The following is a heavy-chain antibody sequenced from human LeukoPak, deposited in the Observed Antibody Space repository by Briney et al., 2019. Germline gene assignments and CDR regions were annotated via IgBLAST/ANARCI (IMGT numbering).Heavy chain of an antibody. CDR3: ARPPGVQDFDY. J-gene: IGHJ4*02. CDR1: GFTFSSYA. CDR2: ISYDGSNK. V-gene: IGHV3-30-3*01. D-gene: IGHD3-10*01. Sequence: PGRSLRLSCAASGFTFSSYAMHWVRQAPGKGLEWVAVISYDGSNKYYADSVKGRFTISRDNSKNTLYLQMNSLRAEDTAVYYCARPPGVQDFDYWGQGTLVTVSS.